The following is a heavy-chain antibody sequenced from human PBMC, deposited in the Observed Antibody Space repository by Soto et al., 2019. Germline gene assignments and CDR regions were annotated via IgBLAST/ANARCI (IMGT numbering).Heavy chain of an antibody. Sequence: QVQLVQSGAEVKKPGASVKVSCKASGYTFTSYAMHWVRQAPGQRLEWMGWINAGNGNTKYSKKFQGRVTITRNTSASTAYMELSSLRAEETAVYCCARAVGATGDWGQGTLVTVSS. CDR3: ARAVGATGD. J-gene: IGHJ4*02. CDR2: INAGNGNT. CDR1: GYTFTSYA. V-gene: IGHV1-3*01. D-gene: IGHD1-26*01.